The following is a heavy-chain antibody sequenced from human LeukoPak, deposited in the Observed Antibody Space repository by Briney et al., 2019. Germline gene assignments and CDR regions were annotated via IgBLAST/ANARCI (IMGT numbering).Heavy chain of an antibody. CDR3: ARDSSYYYDSSALKY. J-gene: IGHJ4*02. V-gene: IGHV3-11*04. CDR1: GFTFSDYY. Sequence: GGSLRLSCAASGFTFSDYYMSWIRQAPGKGLEWVSFISSSGTTIYYADSVKGRFTISRDNAKNSLYLQMNSLRAEDTAVYYCARDSSYYYDSSALKYWGQGTLVTVSS. D-gene: IGHD3-22*01. CDR2: ISSSGTTI.